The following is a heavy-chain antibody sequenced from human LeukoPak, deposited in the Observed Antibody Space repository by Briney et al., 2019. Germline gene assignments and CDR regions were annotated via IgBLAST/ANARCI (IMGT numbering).Heavy chain of an antibody. CDR1: GYTFTSYD. CDR2: MNPNSGNT. J-gene: IGHJ4*02. CDR3: ARQRGSGRYKNFDY. V-gene: IGHV1-8*01. Sequence: GASVKVSCKASGYTFTSYDINWVRQATGQGLEWMGWMNPNSGNTGYAQKFQGRVTMTRNTSISTVYMELSSLRSGDTAVYYCARQRGSGRYKNFDYWGQGTLVTVSS. D-gene: IGHD6-19*01.